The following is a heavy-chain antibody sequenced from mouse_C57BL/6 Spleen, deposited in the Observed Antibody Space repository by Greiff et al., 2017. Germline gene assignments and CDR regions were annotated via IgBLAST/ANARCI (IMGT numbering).Heavy chain of an antibody. CDR2: INPSSGYT. D-gene: IGHD3-2*02. J-gene: IGHJ3*01. V-gene: IGHV1-7*01. CDR3: ARSVDSSGYAPWFAY. CDR1: GYTFTSYW. Sequence: QVQLQQSGAELAKPGASVKLSCKASGYTFTSYWMHWVKQRPGQGLEWIGYINPSSGYTKYNQTFKDKATLTADKSSSTAFMQLSSLTYEDSAVYYCARSVDSSGYAPWFAYWGQGTLVTVSA.